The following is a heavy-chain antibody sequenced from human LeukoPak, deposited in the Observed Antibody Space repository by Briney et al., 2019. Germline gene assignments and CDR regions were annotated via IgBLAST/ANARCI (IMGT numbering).Heavy chain of an antibody. Sequence: SETLSLTCTVSGYCISSGYYWGWIRQPPGKGLEWIGSIYHSGSTYYNPSLKSRVTISVDMSKNQFSLKLSSVTAADTAVYYCARDRGGYSSGFVWFDPWGQGTLVTVSS. D-gene: IGHD6-19*01. V-gene: IGHV4-38-2*02. J-gene: IGHJ5*02. CDR1: GYCISSGYY. CDR2: IYHSGST. CDR3: ARDRGGYSSGFVWFDP.